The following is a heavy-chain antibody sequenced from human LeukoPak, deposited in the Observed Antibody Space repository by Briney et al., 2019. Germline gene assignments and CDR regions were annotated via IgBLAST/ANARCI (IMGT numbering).Heavy chain of an antibody. V-gene: IGHV1-2*02. CDR1: GYTFTGYY. CDR2: INPNSGGT. J-gene: IGHJ3*02. Sequence: ASVKVSCKASGYTFTGYYMHWVRQAPGQGLEWMGWINPNSGGTNYAQEFQGRVTITRDTSASTAYMELSSLRSEDMAVYYCARSYYDRGAFDIWGQGTMVTVSS. CDR3: ARSYYDRGAFDI. D-gene: IGHD3-22*01.